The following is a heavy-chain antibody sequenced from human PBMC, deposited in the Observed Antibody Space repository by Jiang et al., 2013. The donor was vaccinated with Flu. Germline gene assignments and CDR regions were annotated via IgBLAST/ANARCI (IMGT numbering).Heavy chain of an antibody. CDR1: GGSISGDY. Sequence: LLKPSETLSLTCAIQGGSISGDYWSWIRQPPGKGLEWIGEINHSAYTKYNPSLKSRVTISVDTSKNQFSLRLTSVTAADTAVYYCARNLNGATGFNYWGQGTLVTVSS. V-gene: IGHV4-34*01. J-gene: IGHJ4*02. D-gene: IGHD4/OR15-4a*01. CDR2: INHSAYT. CDR3: ARNLNGATGFNY.